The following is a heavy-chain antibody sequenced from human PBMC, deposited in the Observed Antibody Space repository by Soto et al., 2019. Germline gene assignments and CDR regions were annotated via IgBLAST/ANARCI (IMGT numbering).Heavy chain of an antibody. CDR1: GFTFTNCA. CDR2: ISGSGGDT. V-gene: IGHV3-23*01. CDR3: VKIDSWFES. Sequence: DVQLLESGGGFVQPGGSLRLSCAASGFTFTNCAMTWVRQAPDMGLQCVSIISGSGGDTYYADSVRGRFTISRDNSKHTLYLHMNSLRVEDTAIYYCVKIDSWFESWGQGTLVTVSS. J-gene: IGHJ5*01.